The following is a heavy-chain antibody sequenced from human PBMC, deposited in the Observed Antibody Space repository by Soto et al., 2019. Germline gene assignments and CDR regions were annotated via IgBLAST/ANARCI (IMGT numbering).Heavy chain of an antibody. CDR2: IIPIFGTA. CDR1: GGTFSSYA. J-gene: IGHJ3*02. V-gene: IGHV1-69*13. Sequence: GASVKVSCTASGGTFSSYAISWVRQAPGQGLEWMGGIIPIFGTANYAQKFQGRVTITADESTSTAYMELSSLRSEDTAVYYCASPFIPGTAPDAFDIWGQGTMVTVSS. D-gene: IGHD1-1*01. CDR3: ASPFIPGTAPDAFDI.